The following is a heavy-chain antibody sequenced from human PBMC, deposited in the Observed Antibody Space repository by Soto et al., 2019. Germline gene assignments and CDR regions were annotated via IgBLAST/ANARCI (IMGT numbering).Heavy chain of an antibody. CDR1: GFTFSSYG. D-gene: IGHD3-9*01. Sequence: QVQLVESGGGVVQPGRSLRLSCAASGFTFSSYGMHWVRQAPGKGLEWVAVISYDGSNKYYADSVKGRFTISRDNSKNTLYLQMNSLRAEDTAVYYCAKDARYFDWLFDYWGQGTLVTVSS. V-gene: IGHV3-30*18. J-gene: IGHJ4*02. CDR3: AKDARYFDWLFDY. CDR2: ISYDGSNK.